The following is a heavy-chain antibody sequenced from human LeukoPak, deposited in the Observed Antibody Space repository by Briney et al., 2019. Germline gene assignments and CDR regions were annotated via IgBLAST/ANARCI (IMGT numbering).Heavy chain of an antibody. CDR1: GFTFSSYS. V-gene: IGHV3-21*01. CDR2: ISSSSSYI. Sequence: GGSLRLSCAASGFTFSSYSMNWVRQAPGKGLEWVSSISSSSSYIYYADSEKGRFTISRDNAKNSLYLQMNSLRAEDTAVYYCARDGVYYYGSGSQGQDYWGQGTLVTVSS. D-gene: IGHD3-10*01. J-gene: IGHJ4*02. CDR3: ARDGVYYYGSGSQGQDY.